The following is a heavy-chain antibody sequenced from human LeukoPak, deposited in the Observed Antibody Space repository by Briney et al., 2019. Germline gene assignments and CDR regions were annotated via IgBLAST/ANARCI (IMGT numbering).Heavy chain of an antibody. J-gene: IGHJ5*02. CDR3: AKLAASETGEGS. CDR2: INPSGDST. CDR1: GYTYTSNH. Sequence: ASVKISCKASGYTYTSNHIHCVRQAPGQGLEWMGVINPSGDSTSYAQKFQGRVTMTRDTSTSTVYMELSSLRSEDTAIYYCAKLAASETGEGSWGQGTLVTVSS. V-gene: IGHV1-46*01. D-gene: IGHD6-13*01.